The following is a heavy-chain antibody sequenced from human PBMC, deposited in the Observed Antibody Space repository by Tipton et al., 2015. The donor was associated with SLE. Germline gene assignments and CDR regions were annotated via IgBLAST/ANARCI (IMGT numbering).Heavy chain of an antibody. V-gene: IGHV4-59*01. CDR3: ARDPGSRDGYNLRFDY. D-gene: IGHD5-24*01. CDR1: GGSISSYY. Sequence: LRLSCTVSGGSISSYYWSWIRQPPGKGLEWIGYIYYSGSTNYNPSLKSRVTISVDTSKNQFSLKLSSVTAADTAVYYCARDPGSRDGYNLRFDYWGQGTLVTVSS. CDR2: IYYSGST. J-gene: IGHJ4*02.